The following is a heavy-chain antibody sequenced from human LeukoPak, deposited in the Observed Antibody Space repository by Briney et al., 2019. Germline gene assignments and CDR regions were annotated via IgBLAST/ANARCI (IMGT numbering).Heavy chain of an antibody. D-gene: IGHD2-15*01. CDR1: GYTFTSYY. Sequence: ASVKVSCKASGYTFTSYYMHWVRQAPGQGLEWMGIINPSGGSTSYAQKFQGRVTMTRDMSTSTVYTELSSLRSEDTAVYYCARDRYCSGGSCYWSAFDIWGQGTMVTVSS. CDR2: INPSGGST. V-gene: IGHV1-46*01. J-gene: IGHJ3*02. CDR3: ARDRYCSGGSCYWSAFDI.